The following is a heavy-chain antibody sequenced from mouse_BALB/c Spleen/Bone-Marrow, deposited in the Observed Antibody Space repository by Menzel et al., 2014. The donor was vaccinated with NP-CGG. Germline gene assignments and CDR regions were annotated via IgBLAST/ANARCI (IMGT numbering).Heavy chain of an antibody. CDR3: ARHDYDEENFDY. CDR1: GFTFSSYG. J-gene: IGHJ2*01. D-gene: IGHD2-4*01. V-gene: IGHV5-6*01. CDR2: ISSGGSYT. Sequence: EVQVVESGGVLVKPGGSLKLSCAASGFTFSSYGMSWVRQTPDKRLEWVATISSGGSYTYYPDSVKGRFTISRDNAKNTLYLQMSSLKSEDTAMYYCARHDYDEENFDYWGQGTTLTVSS.